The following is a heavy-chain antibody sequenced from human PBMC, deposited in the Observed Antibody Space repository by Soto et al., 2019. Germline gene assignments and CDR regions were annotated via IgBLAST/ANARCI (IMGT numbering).Heavy chain of an antibody. D-gene: IGHD3-3*01. Sequence: QVQLVESGGGVVQPGRSLRLSCAASGFSFNDYGMHWVRQPPGKGLEWVADISYDGRNKYYTDSVRGRFTISRDMSKGTLYMQMNGLSTEDTAVYYCAKSHLGAYYTPDVWGQGTPVTVAP. CDR3: AKSHLGAYYTPDV. V-gene: IGHV3-30*18. CDR1: GFSFNDYG. J-gene: IGHJ4*02. CDR2: ISYDGRNK.